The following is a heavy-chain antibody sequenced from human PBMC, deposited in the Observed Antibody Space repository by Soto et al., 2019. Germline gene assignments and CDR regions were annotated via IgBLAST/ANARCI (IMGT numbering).Heavy chain of an antibody. CDR2: ISGSGSTI. D-gene: IGHD3-9*01. V-gene: IGHV3-11*01. CDR1: GFTFSDYY. Sequence: GGSLRLSCAASGFTFSDYYMIWIHQAPGKGLEWVSYISGSGSTIYYADSVKGRFTISRDNAKNSLYLQMNSLRAEDTAVYYCARGESNYDILTGYHLYYMDVWGKGTTVTVSS. CDR3: ARGESNYDILTGYHLYYMDV. J-gene: IGHJ6*03.